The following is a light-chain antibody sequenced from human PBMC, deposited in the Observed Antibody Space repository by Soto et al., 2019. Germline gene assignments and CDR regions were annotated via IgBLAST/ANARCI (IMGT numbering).Light chain of an antibody. J-gene: IGLJ1*01. CDR1: SGFVWSFSL. Sequence: QSVLAHPASVSGSPGQSITISCTGSSGFVWSFSLLSWYQQHPRKAPKAMISEGNRRPSGVPDRFSGSTSVNSASLTISWLQADDEADYYCCLYIGATSYVFGTGTKATVL. CDR2: EGN. CDR3: CLYIGATSYV. V-gene: IGLV2-23*01.